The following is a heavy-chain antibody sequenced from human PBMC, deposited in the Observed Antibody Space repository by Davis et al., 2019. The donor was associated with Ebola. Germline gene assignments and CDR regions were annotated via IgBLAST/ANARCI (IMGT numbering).Heavy chain of an antibody. Sequence: GGSLRLSCAASGFTFSSYGMHWVRQAPGKGLEWVAVISYDGSNKYYADSVKGRFTISRDNSKNTLYLQMSSLHQGPIGLPPGTLLQEHLWG. CDR3: TLLQEHL. V-gene: IGHV3-30*03. CDR2: ISYDGSNK. CDR1: GFTFSSYG. J-gene: IGHJ6*01.